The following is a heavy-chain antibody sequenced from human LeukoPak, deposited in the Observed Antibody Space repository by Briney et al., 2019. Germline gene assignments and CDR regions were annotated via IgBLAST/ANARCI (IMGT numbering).Heavy chain of an antibody. V-gene: IGHV3-74*01. J-gene: IGHJ4*02. D-gene: IGHD6-19*01. CDR1: GFTFSKYW. Sequence: PGGSLRPSCAASGFTFSKYWMLWVRQAPGKGLESVSRINTDGTVTTYADSVKGRFTVSRDNADNTMFLQMNSARDEDTAVYYCATKQWLAPPPDSWGQGTPVTVSS. CDR2: INTDGTVT. CDR3: ATKQWLAPPPDS.